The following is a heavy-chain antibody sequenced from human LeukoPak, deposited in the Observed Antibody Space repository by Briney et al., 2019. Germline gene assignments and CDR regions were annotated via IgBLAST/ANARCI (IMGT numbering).Heavy chain of an antibody. CDR1: GFTFSSYS. CDR2: ISSSSSYI. D-gene: IGHD1-26*01. V-gene: IGHV3-21*01. CDR3: ARIWDGYSGSDY. Sequence: GGSLRLSCAASGFTFSSYSMNWVRQAPGKGLEWVSSISSSSSYIYYADSVKGRFTISRDNAKSSLYLQMNSLRAEDTAVYYCARIWDGYSGSDYWGQGTLVTVSS. J-gene: IGHJ4*02.